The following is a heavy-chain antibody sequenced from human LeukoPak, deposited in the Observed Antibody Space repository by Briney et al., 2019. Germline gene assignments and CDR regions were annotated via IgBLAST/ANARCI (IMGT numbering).Heavy chain of an antibody. D-gene: IGHD2-15*01. CDR3: AKIPIYCSGGSCYTPY. J-gene: IGHJ4*02. CDR2: ITGSGGST. CDR1: GFTFSTYA. Sequence: GGSLRLSCAASGFTFSTYAMSWVRQAPGKGLEWVSTITGSGGSTYYGDSVKGRFTISRDNSKNTLYLQMNSLRAEDTAVYYCAKIPIYCSGGSCYTPYWGQGTLVTLSS. V-gene: IGHV3-23*01.